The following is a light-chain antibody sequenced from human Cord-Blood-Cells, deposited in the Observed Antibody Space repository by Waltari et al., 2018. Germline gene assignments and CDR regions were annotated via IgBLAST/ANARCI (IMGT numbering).Light chain of an antibody. J-gene: IGLJ1*01. CDR3: SSYAGSNNLV. CDR2: EVS. Sequence: QSALTQPPSASGSPGQSVTISCTGTSSAVGGYNYVPWYQQHPGKAPKLMIYEVSKRPSGVPDRFSGSKSGNTASLTVSGLQAEDEADYYCSSYAGSNNLVFGTGTKVTVL. CDR1: SSAVGGYNY. V-gene: IGLV2-8*01.